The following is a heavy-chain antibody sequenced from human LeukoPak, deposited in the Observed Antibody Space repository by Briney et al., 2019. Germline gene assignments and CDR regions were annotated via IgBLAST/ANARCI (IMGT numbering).Heavy chain of an antibody. Sequence: PSETLSLTCTVSGVSISSYYWSWIRQPPGKGLEWIGYIYYSGSTNYNPSLKSRVTISVDTSKNQFSLKLSSVTAADTAVYYCAREVYCGGDCYSSNWGQGTLVTVSS. CDR3: AREVYCGGDCYSSN. D-gene: IGHD2-21*02. CDR1: GVSISSYY. J-gene: IGHJ4*02. CDR2: IYYSGST. V-gene: IGHV4-59*01.